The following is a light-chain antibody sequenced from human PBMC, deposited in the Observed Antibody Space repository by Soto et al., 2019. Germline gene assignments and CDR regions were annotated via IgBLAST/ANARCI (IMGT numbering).Light chain of an antibody. CDR1: QSVSSY. V-gene: IGKV3-11*01. CDR2: DAS. CDR3: QQRSNSAT. J-gene: IGKJ4*01. Sequence: EIVLTQSPATLSLSPGERATLSCRASQSVSSYLAWYQQKPGQAPRLLIYDASNRATGIPARFSGSGSGTDLTLSISSLEPEDLAVYYCQQRSNSATFGGGTKVDIK.